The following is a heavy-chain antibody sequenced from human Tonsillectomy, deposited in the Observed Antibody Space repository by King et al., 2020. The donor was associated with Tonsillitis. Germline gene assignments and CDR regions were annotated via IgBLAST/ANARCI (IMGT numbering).Heavy chain of an antibody. CDR3: ARKSSGWDFDY. V-gene: IGHV3-66*01. J-gene: IGHJ4*02. CDR2: FYSGGST. Sequence: VQLVESGGGLVQPGGSLRLSCAVSGFTFSSNYMSWVRQAPGKGLEWVSVFYSGGSTYYADSVKGRFTISRDKSKNTLYLQMNSLRAEDTAVYYCARKSSGWDFDYWGQGTLVTVSS. D-gene: IGHD6-19*01. CDR1: GFTFSSNY.